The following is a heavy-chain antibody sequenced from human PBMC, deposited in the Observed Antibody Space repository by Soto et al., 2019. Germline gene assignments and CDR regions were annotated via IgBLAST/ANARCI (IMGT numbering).Heavy chain of an antibody. CDR3: AHSYDFDWSGYYYYGMDV. J-gene: IGHJ6*02. Sequence: QITLKESGPTLVKPTQTLTLTCTFSGFSLSTSGVGVGWIRQPPGKALEWLALIYWDDDKRYSPSLKSRLTITKDTSKNQVVLTMINMDPVDTATYYCAHSYDFDWSGYYYYGMDVWGQGTTVTVSS. D-gene: IGHD3-9*01. CDR2: IYWDDDK. CDR1: GFSLSTSGVG. V-gene: IGHV2-5*02.